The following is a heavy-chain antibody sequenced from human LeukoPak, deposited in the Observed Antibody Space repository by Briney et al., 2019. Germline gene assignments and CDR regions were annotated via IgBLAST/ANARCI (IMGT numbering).Heavy chain of an antibody. D-gene: IGHD2-2*01. CDR3: ARSGRYQLRGRFYY. J-gene: IGHJ4*02. CDR1: GFTFSSYA. Sequence: GGSLKLSCAASGFTFSSYAMHWVRQAPGKGLEWVAVISYDGSNKYYADSVKGRFTISRDNSKNTLYLQMNSLRAEDTAVYYCARSGRYQLRGRFYYWGQGTLVTVSS. V-gene: IGHV3-30*04. CDR2: ISYDGSNK.